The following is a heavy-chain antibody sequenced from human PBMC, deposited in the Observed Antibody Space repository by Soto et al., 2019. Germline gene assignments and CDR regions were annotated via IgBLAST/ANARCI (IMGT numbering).Heavy chain of an antibody. D-gene: IGHD6-19*01. CDR1: GFSLTTSGVA. Sequence: QITLKESVPTLVKPTQTLTLTCTFSGFSLTTSGVAVGWIRQPPGKALEWLALIYWDDDKRYSPSLNSRLTITRDTAENQVILTLTNMVPVDTATYYCAHSPPTAVAGRAFDYWGPGTLVTGSS. V-gene: IGHV2-5*02. CDR2: IYWDDDK. CDR3: AHSPPTAVAGRAFDY. J-gene: IGHJ4*02.